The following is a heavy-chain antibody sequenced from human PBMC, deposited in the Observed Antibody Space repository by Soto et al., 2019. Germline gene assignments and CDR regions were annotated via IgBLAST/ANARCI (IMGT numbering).Heavy chain of an antibody. Sequence: GESLKISCQGSGYSFVSYWIAWVRQMPGKGLEWMGSIYPGDSDTTYSPSIQGQVTISADKSSTTVYLQRNTLKASDTAMYYCAKTDGYEVEYWGQGTQVTVSS. V-gene: IGHV5-51*01. D-gene: IGHD5-18*01. J-gene: IGHJ4*02. CDR2: IYPGDSDT. CDR3: AKTDGYEVEY. CDR1: GYSFVSYW.